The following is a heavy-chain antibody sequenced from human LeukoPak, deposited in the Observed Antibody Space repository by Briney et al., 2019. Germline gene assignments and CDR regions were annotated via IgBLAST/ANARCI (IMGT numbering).Heavy chain of an antibody. CDR1: GGSISSYY. V-gene: IGHV4-4*09. CDR3: ARHDRVWFGFESTDAFDI. J-gene: IGHJ3*02. D-gene: IGHD3-10*01. CDR2: IYTSGST. Sequence: SETLSLTCTVSGGSISSYYWSWIRQPPGKGLEWIGYIYTSGSTNYNPSLKSRVTISGDTSKNQFSLKLSSVTAADTAVYYCARHDRVWFGFESTDAFDIWGQGTMVTVSS.